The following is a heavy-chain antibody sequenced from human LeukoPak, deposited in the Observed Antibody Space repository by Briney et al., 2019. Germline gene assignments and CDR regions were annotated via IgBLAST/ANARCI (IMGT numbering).Heavy chain of an antibody. D-gene: IGHD2-2*01. Sequence: PGGSLRLSCAASGFTFSSYGMHWVRQAPGKGLEWVAVISYDGSNKYYADSVKGRFTIPRDNSKNTLYLQMNSLRAEDTAVYYCARDKVPAKLSYGMDVWGQGTTVTVSS. V-gene: IGHV3-30*03. CDR1: GFTFSSYG. CDR2: ISYDGSNK. J-gene: IGHJ6*02. CDR3: ARDKVPAKLSYGMDV.